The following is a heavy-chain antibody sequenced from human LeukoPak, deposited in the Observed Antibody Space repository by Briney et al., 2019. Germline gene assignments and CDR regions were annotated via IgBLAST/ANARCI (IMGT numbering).Heavy chain of an antibody. Sequence: PSETLSLTCTVSGGSISSSSYHWGWIRQPPGKGLEWIGSIYYTGTTYYNPSLKSRVTISVDTSKNQFSLKVSSLTAADTAVYYCARTLNSSSWYWYYYYYGMDVWGQGTTVTVSS. CDR3: ARTLNSSSWYWYYYYYGMDV. J-gene: IGHJ6*02. CDR1: GGSISSSSYH. V-gene: IGHV4-39*01. CDR2: IYYTGTT. D-gene: IGHD6-13*01.